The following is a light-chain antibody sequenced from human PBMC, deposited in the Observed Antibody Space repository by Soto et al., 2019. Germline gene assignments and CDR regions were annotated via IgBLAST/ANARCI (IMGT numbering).Light chain of an antibody. Sequence: EVLMTQSPATLSVSPGERVTLSCRASQSININLAWYQQKPGKAPRVLIYGASSRASGIPDRFSGSGSGTDFTLTISRLEHDDFAFYYCQQYHSWPPLTFGGGTRVEIK. CDR2: GAS. J-gene: IGKJ4*01. V-gene: IGKV3D-15*01. CDR1: QSININ. CDR3: QQYHSWPPLT.